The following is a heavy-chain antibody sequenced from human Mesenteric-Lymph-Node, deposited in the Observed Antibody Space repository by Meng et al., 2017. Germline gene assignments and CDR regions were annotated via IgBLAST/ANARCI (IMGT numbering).Heavy chain of an antibody. V-gene: IGHV4-59*01. CDR1: GCSISSYY. CDR3: ARESVGAVRGNDD. D-gene: IGHD1-26*01. CDR2: IYYSGST. J-gene: IGHJ4*02. Sequence: SETLSLTCTVSGCSISSYYWSWIRQPPGKGLEWIGYIYYSGSTNYNTSLKSRVTISVDTSKNQFSLKLGSVTAADTAVYYCARESVGAVRGNDDWGQGTKVTVSS.